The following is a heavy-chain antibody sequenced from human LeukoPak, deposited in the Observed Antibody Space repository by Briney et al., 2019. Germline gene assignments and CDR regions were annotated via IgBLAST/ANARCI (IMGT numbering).Heavy chain of an antibody. CDR2: IYSGGST. J-gene: IGHJ4*02. Sequence: PGGSLRLSCAASGFTVSSNYMSWVRQAPGKGLEWVSVIYSGGSTYYADSVKGRFTISRDNSKNTLYLQMNSLRAEDTAVYYCEREDLYCSGGSCYSVYWGQGTLVTVSS. CDR3: EREDLYCSGGSCYSVY. V-gene: IGHV3-53*01. D-gene: IGHD2-15*01. CDR1: GFTVSSNY.